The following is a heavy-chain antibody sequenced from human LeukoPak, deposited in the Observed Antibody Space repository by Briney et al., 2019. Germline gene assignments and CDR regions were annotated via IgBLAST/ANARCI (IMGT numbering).Heavy chain of an antibody. CDR2: IWYDGSNK. Sequence: GGSPRLSCAASGFTFSSYGMHWVRQAPGKGLEWVAVIWYDGSNKYYADSVKGRFTISRDSSKNTLYLQMNSLRAEDTAVYYCARDAPITDIVVVPAAPDYWGQGTLVTVSS. V-gene: IGHV3-33*01. D-gene: IGHD2-2*01. CDR1: GFTFSSYG. J-gene: IGHJ4*02. CDR3: ARDAPITDIVVVPAAPDY.